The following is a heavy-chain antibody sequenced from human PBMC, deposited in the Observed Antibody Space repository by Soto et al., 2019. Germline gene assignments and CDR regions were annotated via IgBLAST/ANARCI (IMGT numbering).Heavy chain of an antibody. V-gene: IGHV6-1*01. J-gene: IGHJ5*02. D-gene: IGHD1-26*01. CDR3: ARDRRSGTYNYNWFDP. CDR1: GDSVSSNSAA. Sequence: PSQTLSLTCAISGDSVSSNSAAWNWTRQSPSRGLEWLGRTYYRSRWYSDYAGSLKSRITINPDTSSNQFSLQLHSVTPEDTAVYYCARDRRSGTYNYNWFDPWGQGTLVTVSS. CDR2: TYYRSRWYS.